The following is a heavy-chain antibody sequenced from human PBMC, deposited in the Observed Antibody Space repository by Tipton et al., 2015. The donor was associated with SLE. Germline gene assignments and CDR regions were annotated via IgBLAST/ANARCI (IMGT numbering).Heavy chain of an antibody. J-gene: IGHJ6*02. D-gene: IGHD2-15*01. CDR3: ARQGRDYYYGMDV. Sequence: TLSLTCTVSGYSISSGYYWGWIRQPPGKGLEWIGSIYHSGSTNYNPSLKSRVTISVDTSKNQFSLKLSSVTAADTAVYYCARQGRDYYYGMDVWGQGTTVTVSS. V-gene: IGHV4-38-2*02. CDR1: GYSISSGYY. CDR2: IYHSGST.